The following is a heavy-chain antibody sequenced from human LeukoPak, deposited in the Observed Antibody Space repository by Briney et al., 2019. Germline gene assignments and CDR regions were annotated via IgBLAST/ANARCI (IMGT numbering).Heavy chain of an antibody. CDR1: GFNFDEYG. CDR2: INWNGDST. J-gene: IGHJ4*02. CDR3: ARGGRGS. V-gene: IGHV3-20*04. D-gene: IGHD5-12*01. Sequence: GGSLRLSCAASGFNFDEYGMIWVRQGLGKGLEWVSGINWNGDSTGYADSVKGRFTISRDNAKNSLYLQMNSLRAEDTALYYCARGGRGSWGQGTPVAVSS.